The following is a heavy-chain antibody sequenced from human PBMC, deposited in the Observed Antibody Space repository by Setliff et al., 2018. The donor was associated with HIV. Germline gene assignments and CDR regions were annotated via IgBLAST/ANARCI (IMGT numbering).Heavy chain of an antibody. J-gene: IGHJ4*02. Sequence: ASVKVSCKASGYSFTTFDVNWVRQATGQGLEWMGWMNPNSGNTGYAQNFQGRVSMTRNTSITTAYMDLSSLTSEDTAVYYCARTIEKSDKYYFDYWGQGALVTVSS. V-gene: IGHV1-8*01. CDR2: MNPNSGNT. CDR1: GYSFTTFD. CDR3: ARTIEKSDKYYFDY.